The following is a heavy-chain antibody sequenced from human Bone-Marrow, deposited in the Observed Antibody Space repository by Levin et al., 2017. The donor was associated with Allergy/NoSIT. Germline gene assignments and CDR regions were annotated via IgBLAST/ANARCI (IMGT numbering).Heavy chain of an antibody. D-gene: IGHD3-3*01. V-gene: IGHV3-23*01. CDR2: ISGATGYT. CDR3: AKMEGRLLTALRLWRGLVNYFDH. J-gene: IGHJ4*02. Sequence: GESLKISCEASGFTFTSYAMTWFRQAPGRGLEWVSTISGATGYTYYADSVQGRFTISRDNSRNTLFLQMNSVTTEDTAVYYCAKMEGRLLTALRLWRGLVNYFDHWGLGTLVTVSP. CDR1: GFTFTSYA.